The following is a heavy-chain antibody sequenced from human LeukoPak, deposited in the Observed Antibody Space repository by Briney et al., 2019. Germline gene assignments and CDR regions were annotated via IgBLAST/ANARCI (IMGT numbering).Heavy chain of an antibody. D-gene: IGHD4-17*01. CDR1: GGSFSSYY. J-gene: IGHJ6*03. Sequence: SETLSLTCTVSGGSFSSYYWSWIRQPPGKGLEWIGCSSYSGSTNYNPSLKSRVTISVDTSRNQFSLKLSSVSAADTAVYYCARGYYGDYFYYYYYMDVWGTGTTVTVSS. CDR3: ARGYYGDYFYYYYYMDV. V-gene: IGHV4-59*01. CDR2: SSYSGST.